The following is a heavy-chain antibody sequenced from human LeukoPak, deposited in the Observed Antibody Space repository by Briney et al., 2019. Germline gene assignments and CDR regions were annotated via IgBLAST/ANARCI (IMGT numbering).Heavy chain of an antibody. D-gene: IGHD3-3*01. J-gene: IGHJ4*02. CDR3: ARDDPDFWSGYYFDY. CDR1: RYTFTIYY. Sequence: ASVKVSRKPSRYTFTIYYIHGVRHTPPQGLEWMGIINPSGGSTSYAQKFQGRVTMTRDMSTSTVYMELSSLRSEDTAVYYCARDDPDFWSGYYFDYWGQGTLVTVSS. V-gene: IGHV1-46*01. CDR2: INPSGGST.